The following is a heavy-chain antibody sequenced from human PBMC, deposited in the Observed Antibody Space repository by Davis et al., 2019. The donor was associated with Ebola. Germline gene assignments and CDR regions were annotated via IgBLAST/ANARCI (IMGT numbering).Heavy chain of an antibody. Sequence: GESLKISCAASGFTFGNFAMYWVRQAPGRGLEYVSAIRANRVTTYYANSVKGRFTISRDDSKNTLYLQMGSLRGDDTAVYFCARGRGGSGSYYGDYWGRGTLVTVSS. V-gene: IGHV3-64*01. CDR1: GFTFGNFA. CDR3: ARGRGGSGSYYGDY. CDR2: IRANRVTT. J-gene: IGHJ4*02. D-gene: IGHD1-26*01.